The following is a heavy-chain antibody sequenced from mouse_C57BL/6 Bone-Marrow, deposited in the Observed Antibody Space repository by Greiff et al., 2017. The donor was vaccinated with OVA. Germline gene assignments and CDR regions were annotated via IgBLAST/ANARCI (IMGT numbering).Heavy chain of an antibody. CDR1: GYTFTSYW. Sequence: VQLQQPGAELVKPGASVKLSCKASGYTFTSYWMHWVKQRPGQGLEWIGRIHPSDSDTNYNQKFKGKATLTVDQSSSTAYMQLNSLTSEDSAVYYCAKGDYYGNYPFDYWGQGTTLTVSS. V-gene: IGHV1-74*01. CDR2: IHPSDSDT. CDR3: AKGDYYGNYPFDY. D-gene: IGHD2-1*01. J-gene: IGHJ2*01.